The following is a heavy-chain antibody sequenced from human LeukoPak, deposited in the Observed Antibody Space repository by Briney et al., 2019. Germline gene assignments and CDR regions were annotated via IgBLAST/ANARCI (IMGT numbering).Heavy chain of an antibody. D-gene: IGHD2-15*01. V-gene: IGHV3-74*01. Sequence: AGGSLRLSCAASGFTFTGNSMHWVRQGPGKGLVWVARIHRDGGMTRYADSVEGRFTISRDNAKNTLYLQMNSLRAEDTAIYYCVRETGTIGYYMDAWGKGTTVTVSS. CDR2: IHRDGGMT. CDR1: GFTFTGNS. J-gene: IGHJ6*03. CDR3: VRETGTIGYYMDA.